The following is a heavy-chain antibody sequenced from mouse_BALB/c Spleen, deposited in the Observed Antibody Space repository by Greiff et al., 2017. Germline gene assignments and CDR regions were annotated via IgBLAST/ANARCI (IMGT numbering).Heavy chain of an antibody. CDR1: GFDFSRYW. J-gene: IGHJ3*01. Sequence: DVMLVESGGGLVQPGGSLKLSCAASGFDFSRYWMSWVRQAPGKGLEWIGEINPDSSTINYTPSLKDKFIISRDNAKNTLYLQMSKVRSEDTALYYCARPYYDYEAWFAYWGQGTLVTVSA. CDR3: ARPYYDYEAWFAY. D-gene: IGHD2-4*01. CDR2: INPDSSTI. V-gene: IGHV4-1*02.